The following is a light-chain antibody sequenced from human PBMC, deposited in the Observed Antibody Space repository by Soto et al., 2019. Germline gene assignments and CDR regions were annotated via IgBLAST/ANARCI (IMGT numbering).Light chain of an antibody. Sequence: DIQMTKSPSSVSASVGDRVSITLRASQGISDCLAWYQQKPERAPKLLIYTGSSLQSGVPSRFSGTGSGTDFTLTISSLQPEDVATYYCQQANSFPLTFGGGTKVEIK. V-gene: IGKV1-12*01. CDR1: QGISDC. CDR3: QQANSFPLT. CDR2: TGS. J-gene: IGKJ4*01.